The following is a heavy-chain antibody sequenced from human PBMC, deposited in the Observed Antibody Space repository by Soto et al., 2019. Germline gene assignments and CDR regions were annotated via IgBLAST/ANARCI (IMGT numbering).Heavy chain of an antibody. J-gene: IGHJ4*02. D-gene: IGHD1-20*01. CDR2: ITSTGGTT. V-gene: IGHV3-23*01. CDR3: AKVGISGTKDFEY. Sequence: EVQLLESGGGLAQPGGSLRLSCAASGFAFSPYGMSWVRQAPGKGLEWVSSITSTGGTTYYADSVKGRFTISRDNSKNTLYLQMNSLRAEDTAVYYCAKVGISGTKDFEYWGQGTLVTVSS. CDR1: GFAFSPYG.